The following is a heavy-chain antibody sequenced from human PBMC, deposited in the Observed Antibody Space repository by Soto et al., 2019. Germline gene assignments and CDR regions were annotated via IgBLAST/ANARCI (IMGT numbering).Heavy chain of an antibody. CDR2: ISSSSSTI. Sequence: EVQLVESGGGLVQPGGSLRLSCAASGFTFSSYSMNWVRQAPGKGLEWVSYISSSSSTIYYADSVKGRFTISRDNAKNSLYLPVNSLRAEDTAVYYCARDFGSDFWSGYDYWGQGTLVTVSS. CDR1: GFTFSSYS. CDR3: ARDFGSDFWSGYDY. V-gene: IGHV3-48*01. J-gene: IGHJ4*02. D-gene: IGHD3-3*01.